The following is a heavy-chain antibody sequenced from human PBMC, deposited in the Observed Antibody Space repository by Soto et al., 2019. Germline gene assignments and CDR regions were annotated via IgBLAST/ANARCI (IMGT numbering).Heavy chain of an antibody. Sequence: QVQLVESGGGVVQPGRSLRLSCAASGFTFSSYGMHWVRQAPGKGLEWVAVISYDGSNKYYADSVKGRFTISRDNSKNTLYLQMNSLRAEDTAVYYCAKSEGGYYYLGYWGQGTLVTVSS. D-gene: IGHD3-22*01. CDR1: GFTFSSYG. V-gene: IGHV3-30*18. CDR3: AKSEGGYYYLGY. J-gene: IGHJ4*02. CDR2: ISYDGSNK.